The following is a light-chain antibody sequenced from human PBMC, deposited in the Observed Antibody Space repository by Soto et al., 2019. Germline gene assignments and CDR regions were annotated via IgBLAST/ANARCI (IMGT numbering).Light chain of an antibody. J-gene: IGKJ1*01. V-gene: IGKV3-20*01. CDR1: QSVSSSY. Sequence: EMVLTQSPGTLSLSPGERATLSCRASQSVSSSYLAWYQQKPGQAPRLLIYGASSRATGIPARFSGSGSGTAFTLTISRLEPEDCAVYYCQQSGSSPWTFGQGTKGAIK. CDR2: GAS. CDR3: QQSGSSPWT.